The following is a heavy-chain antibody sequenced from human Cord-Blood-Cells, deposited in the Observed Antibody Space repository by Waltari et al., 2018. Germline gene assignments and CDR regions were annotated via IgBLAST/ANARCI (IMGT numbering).Heavy chain of an antibody. J-gene: IGHJ4*02. D-gene: IGHD3-16*02. Sequence: QVQLVESGGGVVQPGRSLRLSCAASGFNFSSYAMHCVRQAPGQGLEWVAVISYDGSNKYYADSVKGRFTISRDNSKNTLYLQMNSLRAEDTAVYYCARDPYVWGSYRLYYFDYWGQGTLVTVSS. CDR1: GFNFSSYA. V-gene: IGHV3-30-3*01. CDR2: ISYDGSNK. CDR3: ARDPYVWGSYRLYYFDY.